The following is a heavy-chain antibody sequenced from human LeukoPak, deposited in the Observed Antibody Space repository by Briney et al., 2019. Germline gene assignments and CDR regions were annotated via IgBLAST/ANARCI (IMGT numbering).Heavy chain of an antibody. CDR2: IYHSGST. D-gene: IGHD3-22*01. V-gene: IGHV4-4*02. CDR3: ARGLGRGYYDSSAQDAFDI. J-gene: IGHJ3*02. Sequence: PSETLSLTRAVSVGSISSSNWWSWARQPPGKGLDWIGEIYHSGSTNYNPSLKSRVTISVDKSKLQFFLKLSSVTAADTAVYYCARGLGRGYYDSSAQDAFDIWGQGTMVTVSS. CDR1: VGSISSSNW.